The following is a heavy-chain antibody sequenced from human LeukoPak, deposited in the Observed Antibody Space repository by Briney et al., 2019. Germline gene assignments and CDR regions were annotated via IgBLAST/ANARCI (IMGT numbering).Heavy chain of an antibody. CDR3: AKDPTTVTTPSRDDY. CDR2: ISGSGGST. D-gene: IGHD4-17*01. CDR1: GFTFSSYA. Sequence: GGSLRLSCAVSGFTFSSYAMSWVRQAPGKGLEWVSAISGSGGSTYYADSVKGRFTISRDNSKNTLYLQMNSLRAEDTAVYYCAKDPTTVTTPSRDDYWGQGTLVTVSS. V-gene: IGHV3-23*01. J-gene: IGHJ4*02.